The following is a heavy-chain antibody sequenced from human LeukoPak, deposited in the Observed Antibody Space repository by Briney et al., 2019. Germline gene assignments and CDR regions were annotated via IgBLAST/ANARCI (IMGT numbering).Heavy chain of an antibody. CDR2: FDPEDGET. D-gene: IGHD6-13*01. J-gene: IGHJ4*02. CDR3: ARDRVGYSSSWYADY. V-gene: IGHV1-24*01. CDR1: GYTLTELS. Sequence: ASEKVSCKVSGYTLTELSMHWVRQAPGKGLEWMGGFDPEDGETIYAEKFQGRVTMTEDTSTDTAYMELSSLRSEDTAVYYCARDRVGYSSSWYADYWGQGTLVTVSS.